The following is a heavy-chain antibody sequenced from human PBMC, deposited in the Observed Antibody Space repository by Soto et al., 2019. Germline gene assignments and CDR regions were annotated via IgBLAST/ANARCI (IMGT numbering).Heavy chain of an antibody. V-gene: IGHV3-7*01. J-gene: IGHJ4*02. CDR3: TRHAYNFLTFAS. Sequence: EVQLVESGGGLVQPGGSLRLSCAASGFTFTNYWMNWVRQPPGKGLEWVANIKHLESEKFYVGSVRGRFTISRDNAKNSVYLQMARLRAEDTAVYYWTRHAYNFLTFASWGERTLVTVFS. D-gene: IGHD1-1*01. CDR1: GFTFTNYW. CDR2: IKHLESEK.